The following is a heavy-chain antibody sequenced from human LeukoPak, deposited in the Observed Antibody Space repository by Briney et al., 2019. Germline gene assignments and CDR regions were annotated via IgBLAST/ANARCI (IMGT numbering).Heavy chain of an antibody. CDR3: ARESWLHSFFDY. CDR2: IYYSGST. D-gene: IGHD5-24*01. V-gene: IGHV4-59*01. Sequence: PSQTLSLTCTVSGGSISSYYWRWLPQPPGKGLEWIGYIYYSGSTNYNPSLKSRVTISVDTSKNQFSLKLSSVAAADTAVYYCARESWLHSFFDYWGQGTLVTVSS. CDR1: GGSISSYY. J-gene: IGHJ4*02.